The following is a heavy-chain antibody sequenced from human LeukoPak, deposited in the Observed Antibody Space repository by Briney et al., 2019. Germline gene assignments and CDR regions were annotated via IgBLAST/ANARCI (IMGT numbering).Heavy chain of an antibody. D-gene: IGHD3-22*01. V-gene: IGHV4-34*01. CDR1: GFTFSSYS. CDR2: INHSGST. Sequence: PGGSLRLSCAASGFTFSSYSMNWVRQAPGKGLEWIGEINHSGSTNYNPSLKSRVTLSVDTSKNQFSLKLSSVTAADTAVYYCARGFDSSGYYDYWGQGTLVTVSS. CDR3: ARGFDSSGYYDY. J-gene: IGHJ4*02.